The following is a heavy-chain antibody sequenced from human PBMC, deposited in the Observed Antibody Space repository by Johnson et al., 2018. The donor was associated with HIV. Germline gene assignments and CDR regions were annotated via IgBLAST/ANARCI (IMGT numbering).Heavy chain of an antibody. CDR2: IYSGSST. CDR3: ARSFRTIAARPDAFDI. V-gene: IGHV3-66*02. J-gene: IGHJ3*02. D-gene: IGHD6-6*01. Sequence: VQLVESGGGLVQPGGSLRLSCAASGFTVSSNYMSWVRQAPGKGLEWVSLIYSGSSTYHVDSVKGRSTISRDNSKNTLFLQLNSLRAEDTAVYYCARSFRTIAARPDAFDIWGQGTMVTVSS. CDR1: GFTVSSNY.